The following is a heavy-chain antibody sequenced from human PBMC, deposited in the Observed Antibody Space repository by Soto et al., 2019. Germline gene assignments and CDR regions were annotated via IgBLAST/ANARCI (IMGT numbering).Heavy chain of an antibody. D-gene: IGHD1-7*01. Sequence: QVQLVQSGAEVKKPGASVKVSCKASGYTFSSYGLSCLRQAPGQGLEWMGWISCYNGNTNYAQKLQGRVTMTTDTCTSTAYMGLRSLRSDDPAVNYCAREHRNLNYGPRANCCDPWCQGTLVTVSS. CDR3: AREHRNLNYGPRANCCDP. V-gene: IGHV1-18*04. CDR1: GYTFSSYG. J-gene: IGHJ5*02. CDR2: ISCYNGNT.